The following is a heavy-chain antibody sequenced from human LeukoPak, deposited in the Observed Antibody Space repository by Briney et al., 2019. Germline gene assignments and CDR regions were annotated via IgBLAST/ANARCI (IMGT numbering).Heavy chain of an antibody. J-gene: IGHJ4*02. V-gene: IGHV3-11*01. CDR1: GFTFSDYF. Sequence: PGGSLRLSCAASGFTFSDYFMTWVRQAPGKGLEWISYISNSGSPVDYADSVKGRFTISRDNTKKSLHLQLNNLRAEDTAVYYCARATRVWWDLKYYFDYWGQGALVTVSS. D-gene: IGHD2-21*01. CDR2: ISNSGSPV. CDR3: ARATRVWWDLKYYFDY.